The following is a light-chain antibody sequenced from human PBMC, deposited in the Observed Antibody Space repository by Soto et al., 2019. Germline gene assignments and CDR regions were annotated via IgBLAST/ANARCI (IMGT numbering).Light chain of an antibody. CDR3: QQANSFPFT. CDR2: DIS. CDR1: QNIINY. V-gene: IGKV1-39*01. Sequence: DIQMTQSPSSLSASVGDRVTITCRASQNIINYLHWYQQKPGKAPNLLIYDISTLQSGVPARFSGSGFGTDFTLTISSLQPEDFATYYCQQANSFPFTFGPGTKVDIK. J-gene: IGKJ3*01.